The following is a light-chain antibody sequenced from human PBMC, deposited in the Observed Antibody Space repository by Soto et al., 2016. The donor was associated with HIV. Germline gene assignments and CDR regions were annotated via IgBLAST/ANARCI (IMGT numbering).Light chain of an antibody. CDR2: DDG. CDR3: QVWDGGSDVV. Sequence: SYELTQPPSVSVAPGKTARVTCGGDNIGSKTVHWYQQKPGQAPVLVVHDDGDRPSGIPERFSGSNSGNTATLTISRVEAGDEADYYCQVWDGGSDVVFGGGTKLTVL. V-gene: IGLV3-21*03. J-gene: IGLJ2*01. CDR1: NIGSKT.